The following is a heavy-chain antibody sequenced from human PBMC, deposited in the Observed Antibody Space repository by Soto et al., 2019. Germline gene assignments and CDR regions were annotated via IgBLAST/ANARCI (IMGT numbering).Heavy chain of an antibody. CDR2: INHSGTI. CDR3: ARADRTLVTSYSLDV. V-gene: IGHV4-34*01. J-gene: IGHJ6*02. Sequence: QVQLQQWGAGLLKPSETLSLTCAVYGGSFSGYYWTWIRQPPGKGLEWIGEINHSGTINFNPSLRSLLTISLDTSKKHFSLKLSSVTDADTAAYYCARADRTLVTSYSLDVWGQGTTVTVSS. D-gene: IGHD2-21*02. CDR1: GGSFSGYY.